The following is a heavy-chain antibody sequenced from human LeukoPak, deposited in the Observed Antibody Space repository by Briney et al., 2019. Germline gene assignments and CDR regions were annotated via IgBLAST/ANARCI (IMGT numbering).Heavy chain of an antibody. CDR2: TKPDGSEK. CDR1: GFSFSNYW. V-gene: IGHV3-7*01. D-gene: IGHD3-10*01. Sequence: GGSLGLSCAASGFSFSNYWMDWIRQAPGKGLEWVGSTKPDGSEKYYVDSVKGRFTISRDNAKNSLYLQMNGLRAEDTAVYYCARDDGSSCFAYWGQGTQVTVSS. J-gene: IGHJ4*02. CDR3: ARDDGSSCFAY.